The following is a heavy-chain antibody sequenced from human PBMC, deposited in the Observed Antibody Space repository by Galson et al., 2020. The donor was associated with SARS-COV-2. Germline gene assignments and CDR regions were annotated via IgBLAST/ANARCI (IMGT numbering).Heavy chain of an antibody. Sequence: ALHGESLKISCVASGFIFSDYYMHWVRQVPGKGLMCVSQIYPDGRPASYADSVRGRFTISRDNARNTLFLQMDSLTDEDTAVYYCTRGPPTVVAIADYWGQGTLVAVSS. CDR3: TRGPPTVVAIADY. CDR1: GFIFSDYY. D-gene: IGHD4-17*01. V-gene: IGHV3-74*01. J-gene: IGHJ4*02. CDR2: IYPDGRPA.